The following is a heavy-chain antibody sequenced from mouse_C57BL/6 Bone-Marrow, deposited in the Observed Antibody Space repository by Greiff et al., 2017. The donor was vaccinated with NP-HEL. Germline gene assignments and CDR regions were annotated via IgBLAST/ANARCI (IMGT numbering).Heavy chain of an antibody. CDR1: GYTFTSYG. Sequence: VQLQESGAELARPGASVKLSCKASGYTFTSYGISWVKQRTGQGLEWIGEIYPRSGNTYYNETFKGKATLTADKSSSTAYMELRSLTSEDSAVYFCARGDYSNYYYYAMDYWGQGTSVTVSS. V-gene: IGHV1-81*01. CDR3: ARGDYSNYYYYAMDY. J-gene: IGHJ4*01. D-gene: IGHD2-5*01. CDR2: IYPRSGNT.